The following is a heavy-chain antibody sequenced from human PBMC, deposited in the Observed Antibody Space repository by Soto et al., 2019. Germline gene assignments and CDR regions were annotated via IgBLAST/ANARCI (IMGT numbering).Heavy chain of an antibody. CDR3: AREGYYGSGSADY. V-gene: IGHV1-18*01. CDR1: GDTFNRNG. Sequence: ASVKVSCKACGDTFNRNGISWVRQAPGQGLEWMGWISAYNGNTNYAQKLQGRVTMTTDTSTSTAYMELRSLRSDDTAVYYCAREGYYGSGSADYWGQGTLVTVSS. D-gene: IGHD3-10*01. CDR2: ISAYNGNT. J-gene: IGHJ4*02.